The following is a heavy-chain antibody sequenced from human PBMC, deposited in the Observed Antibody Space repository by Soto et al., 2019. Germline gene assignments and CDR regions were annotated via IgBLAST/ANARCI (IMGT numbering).Heavy chain of an antibody. CDR3: ARGWTITFGGVSGPCNWFDP. CDR1: GGSIISSSYC. V-gene: IGHV4-39*01. Sequence: PSETLSLTCTVSGGSIISSSYCWGWIRQPPGKGLEWIGSIYYSGSTYYNPSLKSRVTISVDTSKNQFSLKLSSVTAADTAVYYCARGWTITFGGVSGPCNWFDPWGQGTLVTVSS. J-gene: IGHJ5*02. D-gene: IGHD3-16*01. CDR2: IYYSGST.